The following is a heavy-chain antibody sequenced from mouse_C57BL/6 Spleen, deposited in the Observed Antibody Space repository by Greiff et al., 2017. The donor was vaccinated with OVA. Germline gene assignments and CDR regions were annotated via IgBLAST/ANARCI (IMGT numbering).Heavy chain of an antibody. CDR1: GYAFSSSW. V-gene: IGHV1-82*01. J-gene: IGHJ4*01. Sequence: VQLQQSGPELVKPGASLKISCKASGYAFSSSWMNWVKQRPGKGLEWIGRIYPGDGDTNYNGKFKGKATLTADKSSSTAYMQLSSLTSEDSAVYFCARGRAMDYWGQGTSVTVSS. CDR3: ARGRAMDY. CDR2: IYPGDGDT.